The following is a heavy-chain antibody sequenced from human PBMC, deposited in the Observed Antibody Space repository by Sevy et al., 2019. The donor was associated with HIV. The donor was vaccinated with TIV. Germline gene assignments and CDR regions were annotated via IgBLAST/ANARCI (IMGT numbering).Heavy chain of an antibody. Sequence: GGSLRLSCAASGFTFDDYAMSWVRLAPGKGLEWVSALKWKTDNVGYADSVKGRFTISRDNAKRSLYLQMNSLRPEDTALYHCARNTYYLDSTGFGAFDIWGQGIMVTVSS. D-gene: IGHD3-22*01. CDR3: ARNTYYLDSTGFGAFDI. CDR1: GFTFDDYA. CDR2: LKWKTDNV. J-gene: IGHJ3*02. V-gene: IGHV3-20*01.